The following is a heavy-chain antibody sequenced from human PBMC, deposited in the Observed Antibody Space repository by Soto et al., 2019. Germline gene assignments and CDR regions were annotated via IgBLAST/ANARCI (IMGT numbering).Heavy chain of an antibody. D-gene: IGHD3-3*01. V-gene: IGHV3-23*01. J-gene: IGHJ4*02. CDR3: ARWSYLDY. Sequence: GWSLRLSCAASGFSFGSYALSWVRQAPGKGLEWVSTISGSDGKTFYADSVKGRFSISRDTSQSTLYLQMNSLRADDTAMYYCARWSYLDYWGQGTRVTVSS. CDR2: ISGSDGKT. CDR1: GFSFGSYA.